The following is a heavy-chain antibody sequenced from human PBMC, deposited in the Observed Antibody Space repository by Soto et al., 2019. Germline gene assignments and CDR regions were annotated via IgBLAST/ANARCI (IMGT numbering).Heavy chain of an antibody. V-gene: IGHV4-38-2*02. Sequence: SETLSLTCVVSGYSVSIGYFGGWIRQPPGKGLEWIWSISHSGGTYYNPSLKSRVTLSINTSKNQLSLTLSSVTAADTAVYYCARDMGGGSHDYWGQGALFTVSS. J-gene: IGHJ4*02. D-gene: IGHD3-16*01. CDR1: GYSVSIGYF. CDR2: ISHSGGT. CDR3: ARDMGGGSHDY.